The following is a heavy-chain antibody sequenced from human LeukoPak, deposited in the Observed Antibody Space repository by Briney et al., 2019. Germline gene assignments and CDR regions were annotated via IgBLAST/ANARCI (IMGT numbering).Heavy chain of an antibody. CDR1: GDSVSSNSAA. D-gene: IGHD6-19*01. CDR3: AREFWSRGSYSSAWYYQY. J-gene: IGHJ4*02. CDR2: TYYRSKWYN. V-gene: IGHV6-1*01. Sequence: SQTLSLTCALSGDSVSSNSAAWNWIRQSPSRGLEWLGRTYYRSKWYNDYATSVKSRITINADTSKNQLSLQLNSVTPEDTAVYYCAREFWSRGSYSSAWYYQYWGQGTLVTVSS.